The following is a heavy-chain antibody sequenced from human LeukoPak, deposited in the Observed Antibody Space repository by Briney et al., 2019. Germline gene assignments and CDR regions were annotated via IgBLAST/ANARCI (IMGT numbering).Heavy chain of an antibody. CDR2: IYYSGSS. CDR1: GGSISSSSSY. J-gene: IGHJ5*02. Sequence: SETLSLTCSVSGGSISSSSSYWGWIRQPPGKGLEWIGSIYYSGSSFDNPALKSRVTISVDTSKNQFSLKLSSVTAADTAVYYCAITRILWVGESTNWFDPRGQGTLVTVSS. CDR3: AITRILWVGESTNWFDP. V-gene: IGHV4-39*07. D-gene: IGHD3-10*01.